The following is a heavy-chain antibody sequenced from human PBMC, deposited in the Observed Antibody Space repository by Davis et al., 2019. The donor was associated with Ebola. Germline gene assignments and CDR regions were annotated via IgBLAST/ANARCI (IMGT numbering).Heavy chain of an antibody. CDR2: ISAYNGNT. V-gene: IGHV1-18*01. CDR3: ARAYHYGDYYDY. CDR1: GYTFTSYG. Sequence: AASVKVSCKASGYTFTSYGISWVRQAPGQGLEWMGWISAYNGNTNYAQKFQGRVTMTRDTSITTAYMELRSLRSDDTAVYYCARAYHYGDYYDYWGQGTLVTVSS. D-gene: IGHD4-17*01. J-gene: IGHJ4*02.